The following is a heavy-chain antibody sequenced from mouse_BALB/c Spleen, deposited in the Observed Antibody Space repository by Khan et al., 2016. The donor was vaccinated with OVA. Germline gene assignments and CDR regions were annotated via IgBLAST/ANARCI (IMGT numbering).Heavy chain of an antibody. D-gene: IGHD4-1*01. CDR3: TRRNWDVAWFDY. V-gene: IGHV1-5*01. Sequence: VQLKQSGTVLARPGASVKMSCKASGYTFTRSWMHWVKQRPGQGLEWIGAIYPGNSDTNYNEKFKGKAKLTAVTSTSTAYMELSSLTNEDSAVYYCTRRNWDVAWFDYWGQGTLVTVSA. CDR2: IYPGNSDT. J-gene: IGHJ3*01. CDR1: GYTFTRSW.